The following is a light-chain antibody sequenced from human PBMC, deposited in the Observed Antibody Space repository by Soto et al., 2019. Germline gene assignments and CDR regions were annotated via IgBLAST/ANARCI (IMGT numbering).Light chain of an antibody. Sequence: DIQMTQSPTSLSASVGDRVTITCRASQSISSYLNWYQHKPGKAPKLLIYGASSLQSGVPSRFSGSGSGTDFTLTISSLQPEDFATYYCHQSYITPWTFGQGTKVEI. J-gene: IGKJ1*01. V-gene: IGKV1-39*01. CDR3: HQSYITPWT. CDR2: GAS. CDR1: QSISSY.